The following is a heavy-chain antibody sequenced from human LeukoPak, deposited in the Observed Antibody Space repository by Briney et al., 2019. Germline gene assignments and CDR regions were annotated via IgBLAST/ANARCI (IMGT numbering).Heavy chain of an antibody. V-gene: IGHV3-33*01. CDR2: IWYDGSNK. CDR1: GFTLRSNG. J-gene: IGHJ3*02. Sequence: GGSLRSSCAAPGFTLRSNGMNGVGRAQGKGLGGGAVIWYDGSNKYYADSVKGRFTISRDNSKNTLYLQMNSLRAEDTAVYYCAREARNTNAFDIWGQGTMVTVSS. D-gene: IGHD6-6*01. CDR3: AREARNTNAFDI.